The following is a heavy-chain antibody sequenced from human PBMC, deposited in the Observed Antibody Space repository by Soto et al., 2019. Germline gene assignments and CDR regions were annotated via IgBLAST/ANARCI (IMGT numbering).Heavy chain of an antibody. J-gene: IGHJ4*02. Sequence: QVQLVQSGAEVKKPGSSVKVSCKASGDTFNFYSINWVRQAPGLGLEWVGRFNPILSMSNSAQKFQGRVTLTADKSASTAYMVLSSLRSADTAMYYCATSYGSGSRAFDYWGQGALVTVSS. D-gene: IGHD3-10*01. CDR1: GDTFNFYS. V-gene: IGHV1-69*02. CDR2: FNPILSMS. CDR3: ATSYGSGSRAFDY.